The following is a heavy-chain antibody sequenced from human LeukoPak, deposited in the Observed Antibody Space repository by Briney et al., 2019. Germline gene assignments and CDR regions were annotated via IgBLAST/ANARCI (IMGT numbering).Heavy chain of an antibody. J-gene: IGHJ4*02. D-gene: IGHD3-22*01. CDR1: GFTFSSYA. CDR3: ARINYYDSSGYYDY. V-gene: IGHV3-23*01. Sequence: PGGSLRLSCAASGFTFSSYAMSWVRQAPGQGLEWVSVISASGRTYYADSVKGRFTISRDNSKNTLYLQMNSLRAEDTAVYYCARINYYDSSGYYDYWGQGTLVTVSS. CDR2: ISASGRT.